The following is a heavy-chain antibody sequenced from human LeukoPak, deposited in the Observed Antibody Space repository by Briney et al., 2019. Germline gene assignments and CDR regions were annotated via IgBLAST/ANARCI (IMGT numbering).Heavy chain of an antibody. J-gene: IGHJ4*02. CDR1: GYTFIGYY. D-gene: IGHD4-23*01. V-gene: IGHV1-2*02. Sequence: GASVKVSCKVSGYTFIGYYIHWVRQAPGQGLEWMGWINPNSGATNYARKFQGRVTMTRDRSISTAYMELSWLTSDDTAVYYCTRETGGSTLVTLPSDNWGQGTPVTVSS. CDR2: INPNSGAT. CDR3: TRETGGSTLVTLPSDN.